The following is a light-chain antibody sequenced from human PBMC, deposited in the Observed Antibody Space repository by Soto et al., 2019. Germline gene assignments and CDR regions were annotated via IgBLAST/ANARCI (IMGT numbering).Light chain of an antibody. CDR1: QSLLHRSGYYF. CDR3: MQSLQTRT. CDR2: LGS. V-gene: IGKV2-28*01. Sequence: DIVVTQSPLSLSVTPGEPASISCRSSQSLLHRSGYYFLDWYLQKPGQSPQVLIYLGSTRASGVPDRFSGSGSGTDFTLEISRVEAEDVGVYYCMQSLQTRTFGQVTKVEIK. J-gene: IGKJ1*01.